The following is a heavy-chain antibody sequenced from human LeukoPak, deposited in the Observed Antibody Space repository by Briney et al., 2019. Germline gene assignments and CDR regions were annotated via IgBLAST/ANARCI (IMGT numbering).Heavy chain of an antibody. CDR3: ARLSNQANFDY. V-gene: IGHV4-39*01. CDR1: GGSISSSSYY. D-gene: IGHD1-14*01. Sequence: PSETLSLTCTVSGGSISSSSYYWGWIRQPPGKGLEWIGSIYYSGSTYYNPSLKSRVTISVDTSKNQFSLKLSSVTAADTAVYYCARLSNQANFDYWDQGTLVTVSS. J-gene: IGHJ4*02. CDR2: IYYSGST.